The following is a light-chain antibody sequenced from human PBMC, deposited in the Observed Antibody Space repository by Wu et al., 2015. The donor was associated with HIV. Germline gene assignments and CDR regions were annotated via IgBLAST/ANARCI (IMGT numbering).Light chain of an antibody. J-gene: IGKJ2*01. Sequence: EVVLTQSPGTLSLSPGECATLFCKVSQSGNSLTWIQKRRGQAPRLLIYDSSRRASGVPDRFIGSGSGTDFSLTIKNVIREDFAVYYCQQFEFFGLGTALEI. CDR2: DSS. V-gene: IGKV3-11*01. CDR1: QSGNS. CDR3: QQFEF.